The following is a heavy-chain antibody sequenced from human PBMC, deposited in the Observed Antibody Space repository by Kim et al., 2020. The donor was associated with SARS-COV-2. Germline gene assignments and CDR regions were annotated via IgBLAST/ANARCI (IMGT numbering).Heavy chain of an antibody. CDR3: ARASTSCSRSSCYWVWNWFDP. J-gene: IGHJ5*02. V-gene: IGHV4-39*07. D-gene: IGHD2-2*01. CDR2: VFHSGTT. CDR1: GGPISTGDYY. Sequence: SETLSLTCSVSGGPISTGDYYWAWIRQPPGKGLEWIGCVFHSGTTYNNPSLRSRVSISIDTSKNEFSLNLRSMTAEDTAIYYCARASTSCSRSSCYWVWNWFDPWGQGSLVIVSS.